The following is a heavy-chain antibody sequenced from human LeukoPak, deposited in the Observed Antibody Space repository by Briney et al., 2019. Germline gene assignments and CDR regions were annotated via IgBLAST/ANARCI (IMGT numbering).Heavy chain of an antibody. CDR3: ARHFVGSGSYYDY. D-gene: IGHD3-10*01. CDR2: IYYSGST. J-gene: IGHJ4*02. CDR1: GGSISSYY. Sequence: SETLSLTCTVSGGSISSYYWSWIRQPPGKGLEWIGYIYYSGSTNYNPSLKSRVTISVDTSKNQFSLKLSSVTAADTAVYYCARHFVGSGSYYDYWGQGTPVTVSS. V-gene: IGHV4-59*08.